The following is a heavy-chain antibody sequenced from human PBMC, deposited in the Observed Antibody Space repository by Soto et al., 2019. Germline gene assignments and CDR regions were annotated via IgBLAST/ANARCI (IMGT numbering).Heavy chain of an antibody. J-gene: IGHJ3*02. CDR2: IYPGDSDT. D-gene: IGHD3-9*01. Sequence: GESLKISCKGSGYSFTSYWIGWVRQMPGKGLEWMGIIYPGDSDTRYSPSFQGQVTISADKSISTAYLQWSSLKASDTAMYYCARLILTGYPRGDAFDIRAQRTMDTGSS. V-gene: IGHV5-51*01. CDR1: GYSFTSYW. CDR3: ARLILTGYPRGDAFDI.